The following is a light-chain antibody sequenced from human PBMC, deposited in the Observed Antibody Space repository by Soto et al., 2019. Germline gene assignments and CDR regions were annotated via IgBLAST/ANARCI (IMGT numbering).Light chain of an antibody. V-gene: IGKV1-5*01. Sequence: DIQMTQSPSTLSASVGDRVTITYRASQSISNLLAWYQQKPGQGPKLLIYDACSLESGVPSRFSGSGSGTDFTLTISSLEPEDFAVYYCQQRSNWPITFGQGTRLEI. J-gene: IGKJ5*01. CDR2: DAC. CDR1: QSISNL. CDR3: QQRSNWPIT.